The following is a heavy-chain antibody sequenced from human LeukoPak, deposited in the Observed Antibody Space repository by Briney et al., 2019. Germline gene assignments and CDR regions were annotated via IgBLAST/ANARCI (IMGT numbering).Heavy chain of an antibody. CDR3: ARLAAAGTTGIDY. CDR1: GGSISSGGYS. CDR2: IYHSGST. V-gene: IGHV4-30-2*01. D-gene: IGHD6-13*01. J-gene: IGHJ4*02. Sequence: SETVSLTCAVSGGSISSGGYSWSWIRQPPGKGLEWIGYIYHSGSTYYNPSLKSRVTISVDRSKNQFSLKLSSVTAADTAVYYCARLAAAGTTGIDYWGQGTLVTVSS.